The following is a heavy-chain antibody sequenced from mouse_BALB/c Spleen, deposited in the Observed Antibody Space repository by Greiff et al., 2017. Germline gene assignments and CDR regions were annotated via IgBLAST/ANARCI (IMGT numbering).Heavy chain of an antibody. J-gene: IGHJ4*01. Sequence: VKDRFTISRDDSQSMLYLQMNNLKTEDTAMYYCVRGGGGNYVGYAMDYWGQGTSVTVSS. CDR3: VRGGGGNYVGYAMDY. D-gene: IGHD2-1*01. V-gene: IGHV10S3*01.